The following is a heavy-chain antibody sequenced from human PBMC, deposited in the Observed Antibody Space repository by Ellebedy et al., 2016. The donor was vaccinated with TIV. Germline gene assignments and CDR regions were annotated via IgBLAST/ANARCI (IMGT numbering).Heavy chain of an antibody. CDR1: GYTFTGYY. CDR2: INPNSGGT. D-gene: IGHD3-10*01. CDR3: ARAEAQISSLYGSGSYYPP. J-gene: IGHJ5*02. V-gene: IGHV1-2*02. Sequence: AASVKVSCKASGYTFTGYYMHWVRQAPGQGLEWMGWINPNSGGTNYAQKFQGRVTMTRDTSISTAYMELSRLRSDDTAVYYCARAEAQISSLYGSGSYYPPWGQGTLVTVSS.